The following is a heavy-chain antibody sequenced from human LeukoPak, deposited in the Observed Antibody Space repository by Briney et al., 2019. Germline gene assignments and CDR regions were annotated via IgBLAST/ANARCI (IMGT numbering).Heavy chain of an antibody. J-gene: IGHJ1*01. V-gene: IGHV3-23*01. D-gene: IGHD6-13*01. CDR3: AKDRGLAAIIYFQH. Sequence: GGSLRLSCAASGFTFSSYAMSWVRQAPGKGLEWVSAISGSGGSTYYADSVKGRFIISRDNSKNTLYLQMNRLRAEDTAVYYCAKDRGLAAIIYFQHWGQGTLVTVSS. CDR2: ISGSGGST. CDR1: GFTFSSYA.